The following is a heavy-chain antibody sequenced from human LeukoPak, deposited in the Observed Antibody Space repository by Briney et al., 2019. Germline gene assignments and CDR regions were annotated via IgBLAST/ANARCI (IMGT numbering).Heavy chain of an antibody. V-gene: IGHV1-69*04. CDR2: IIPILGIA. Sequence: SVKVSCKASGGTFSSYAISWVRQAPGQGLEWMGRIIPILGIANYAQKFQGRVTITADKSTSTAYMELSSLRSEDTAVYYCAREPPQYNWNDAGWFDPWGQGTLVTVSS. D-gene: IGHD1-20*01. CDR3: AREPPQYNWNDAGWFDP. J-gene: IGHJ5*02. CDR1: GGTFSSYA.